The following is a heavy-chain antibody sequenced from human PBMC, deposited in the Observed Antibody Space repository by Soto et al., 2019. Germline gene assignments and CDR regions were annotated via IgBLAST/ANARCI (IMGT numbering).Heavy chain of an antibody. V-gene: IGHV3-30*18. J-gene: IGHJ3*02. CDR1: GFTFSSYG. CDR3: AKERVVVPDAFDI. CDR2: ISYDGSNK. Sequence: PGGSLRLSCAASGFTFSSYGMHWVRQAPGKGLEWVAVISYDGSNKYYADSVKGRFTISRDNSKNTLYLQMNSLRAEDTAVYYCAKERVVVPDAFDIWGQGTMVTVSS. D-gene: IGHD3-22*01.